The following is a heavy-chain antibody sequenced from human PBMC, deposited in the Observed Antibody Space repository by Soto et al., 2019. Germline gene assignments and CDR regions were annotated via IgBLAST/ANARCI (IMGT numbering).Heavy chain of an antibody. V-gene: IGHV4-4*02. J-gene: IGHJ4*02. D-gene: IGHD3-22*01. CDR1: AGSPRTSNC. Sequence: SETLSLTCAVSAGSPRTSNCWRWGRQPPEKGLEWIEEIYHSGSTNYNPSLKSRVTISVDTSKNQLSMTLSSVTAADTAVYYCAGITYYYDSSGYYLCVKSGYFDYWGQGTLV. CDR3: AGITYYYDSSGYYLCVKSGYFDY. CDR2: IYHSGST.